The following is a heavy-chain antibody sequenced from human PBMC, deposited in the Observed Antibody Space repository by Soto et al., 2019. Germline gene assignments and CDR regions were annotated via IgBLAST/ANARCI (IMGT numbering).Heavy chain of an antibody. Sequence: SVKVSCKASGGTFSSYAISWVRQAPGQGLEWMGGIIPIFGTANYAQKFKGRVTITADESTSTAYMELSSLRSEDTAVYYCARDDPIWFGELLNYYYYGMDVWCQGTTVTVSS. CDR3: ARDDPIWFGELLNYYYYGMDV. CDR1: GGTFSSYA. J-gene: IGHJ6*02. V-gene: IGHV1-69*13. D-gene: IGHD3-10*01. CDR2: IIPIFGTA.